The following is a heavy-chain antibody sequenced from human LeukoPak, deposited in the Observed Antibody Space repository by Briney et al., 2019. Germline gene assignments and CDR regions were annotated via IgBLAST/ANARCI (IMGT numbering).Heavy chain of an antibody. V-gene: IGHV3-9*01. J-gene: IGHJ6*02. D-gene: IGHD3-3*01. Sequence: GGSLRLSCAASGFTFSSYAMSWVRQVPGKGLEWVSGISWQSRTRKYADSVRGRFTISRDNAKNSLYLQMNSLKLEDTALYYCVKDRDFWSGLDVWGQGTMVTVS. CDR3: VKDRDFWSGLDV. CDR1: GFTFSSYA. CDR2: ISWQSRTR.